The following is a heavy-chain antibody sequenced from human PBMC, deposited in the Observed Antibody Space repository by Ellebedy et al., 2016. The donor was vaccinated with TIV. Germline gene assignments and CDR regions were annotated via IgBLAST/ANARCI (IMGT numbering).Heavy chain of an antibody. V-gene: IGHV3-23*01. CDR3: TQGAWLDS. CDR1: GFAFSGYA. Sequence: GGSLRLXCAASGFAFSGYAMSWVRQAPGKGLEWVSSISYSSDITHYADSVKGRFTISRDNSKNTLYLQMNSLRAEDTAVYSCTQGAWLDSWGQGTLVTVSS. J-gene: IGHJ4*02. CDR2: ISYSSDIT.